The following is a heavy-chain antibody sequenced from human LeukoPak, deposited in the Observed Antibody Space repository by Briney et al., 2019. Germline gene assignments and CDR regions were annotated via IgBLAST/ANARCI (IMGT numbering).Heavy chain of an antibody. J-gene: IGHJ6*03. CDR1: TDSISSSSYY. CDR3: AREDYRRLYYYMDV. Sequence: PSETLSLTCTVSTDSISSSSYYWSWIRQPPGKGLEWIGYIYYSGSTNYNPSLKSRVTISVDTSKNQFSLKLSSVTAADTAVYYCAREDYRRLYYYMDVWGKGTTVTVSS. CDR2: IYYSGST. D-gene: IGHD4/OR15-4a*01. V-gene: IGHV4-61*01.